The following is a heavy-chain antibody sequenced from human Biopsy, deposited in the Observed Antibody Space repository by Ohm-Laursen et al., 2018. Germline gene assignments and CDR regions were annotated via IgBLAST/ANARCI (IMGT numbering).Heavy chain of an antibody. J-gene: IGHJ4*02. V-gene: IGHV3-7*01. D-gene: IGHD2-15*01. CDR1: GFTFSTYW. CDR3: ASAHQYCSATTCNGGSDF. CDR2: INQDGSEK. Sequence: GSLRLSCAASGFTFSTYWMTWVRQAPGKGLEWVANINQDGSEKYYVDSVKGRFTISRDNAKDSLGLQMSSLRVEDTALYYCASAHQYCSATTCNGGSDFWGQGTLVTVSS.